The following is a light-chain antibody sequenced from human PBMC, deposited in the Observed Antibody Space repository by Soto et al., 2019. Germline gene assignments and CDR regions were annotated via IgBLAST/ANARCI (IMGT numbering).Light chain of an antibody. J-gene: IGLJ2*01. CDR2: KNN. Sequence: SSELTQPPSVSVSPGQTARITCSGDALPKEYVYWYQQKPGQAPVLLIYKNNERPSGIPERFSGSSSGTKDTLTISGVQAEDEADYYCQSVDSSGTYRVFGGGTKLTVL. V-gene: IGLV3-25*03. CDR3: QSVDSSGTYRV. CDR1: ALPKEY.